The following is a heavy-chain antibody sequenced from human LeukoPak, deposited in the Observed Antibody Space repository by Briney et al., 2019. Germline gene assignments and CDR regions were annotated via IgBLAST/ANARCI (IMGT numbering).Heavy chain of an antibody. V-gene: IGHV3-66*01. D-gene: IGHD3-16*01. J-gene: IGHJ4*02. CDR2: IYTGETT. CDR1: GFTVSSKY. Sequence: GVSLRLSCAASGFTVSSKYMSWVRQAPGKGLEWVSVIYTGETTYYADSVKGRFTISRDNSKNTLYLQMDGLRVEDTAVYYCAKVGAVAAVENWGQGTLVTVS. CDR3: AKVGAVAAVEN.